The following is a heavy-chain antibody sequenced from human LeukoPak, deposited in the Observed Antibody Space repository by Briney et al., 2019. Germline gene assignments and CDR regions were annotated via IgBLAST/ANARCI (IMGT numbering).Heavy chain of an antibody. Sequence: GGSLSLSCAASGFTVSSNYISWVRQAPGKGLEWVSVIYSGGSTYYADSVKGRFTISRDNSKNTLYLQMNSLRAEDTAVYYCARVRTVTYGGDAFDIWGQGTMVTVSS. J-gene: IGHJ3*02. CDR1: GFTVSSNY. V-gene: IGHV3-66*01. CDR2: IYSGGST. CDR3: ARVRTVTYGGDAFDI. D-gene: IGHD4-17*01.